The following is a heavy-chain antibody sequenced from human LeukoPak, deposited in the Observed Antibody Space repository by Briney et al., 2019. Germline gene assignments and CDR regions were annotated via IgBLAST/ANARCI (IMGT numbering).Heavy chain of an antibody. V-gene: IGHV1-2*06. D-gene: IGHD3-3*01. CDR2: INPNSGGT. Sequence: ASVKVSCKASGYTFTGYYMHWVRQAPGQGLEWMGRINPNSGGTNYAQKFQDRVTMTRDTSISTAYTELSRLRSDDTAVYYCARMYYDFWSGYEGDYWGQGTLVTVSS. CDR1: GYTFTGYY. J-gene: IGHJ4*02. CDR3: ARMYYDFWSGYEGDY.